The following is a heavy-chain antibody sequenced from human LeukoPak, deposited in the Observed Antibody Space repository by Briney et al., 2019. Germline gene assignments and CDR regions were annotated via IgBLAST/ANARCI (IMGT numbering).Heavy chain of an antibody. CDR1: GYSISSGYY. Sequence: SETLSLTCTVSGYSISSGYYWGWIRQPPGKGLEWIGSIYHSGSTYYNPSLKSRVTISVDTSKNQFSLKLSSVTAADTAVYYCARALYGSGSSDWFDPWGQGTLVTVSS. D-gene: IGHD3-10*01. CDR2: IYHSGST. V-gene: IGHV4-38-2*02. CDR3: ARALYGSGSSDWFDP. J-gene: IGHJ5*02.